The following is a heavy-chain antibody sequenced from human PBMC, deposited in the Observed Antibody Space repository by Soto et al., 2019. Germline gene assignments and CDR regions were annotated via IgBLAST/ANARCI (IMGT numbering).Heavy chain of an antibody. CDR1: GGSISSGDYY. J-gene: IGHJ4*02. D-gene: IGHD6-13*01. V-gene: IGHV4-30-4*01. Sequence: SETLSLTCTVSGGSISSGDYYWSWIRQPPGKGLEWIGYIYYSGSTYYNPSLKSRVTISVDTSKNQFSLKLSSVTAADTAVYYCARDRGIAAAGTYFDYWGQGTLVTVSS. CDR2: IYYSGST. CDR3: ARDRGIAAAGTYFDY.